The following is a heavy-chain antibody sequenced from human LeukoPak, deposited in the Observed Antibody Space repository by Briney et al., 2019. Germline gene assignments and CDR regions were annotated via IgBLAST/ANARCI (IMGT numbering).Heavy chain of an antibody. CDR1: GYTFTSYG. D-gene: IGHD2-2*01. Sequence: ASVKVSCKASGYTFTSYGISWVRQAPGQGLEWMGWISAYNGNTNYAQKFQGRVTMTRDTSINTAYMELSSLTSDDTAVYYCARGRDLDCSSASCSMFDYWGQGTLVTVSS. V-gene: IGHV1-18*01. CDR3: ARGRDLDCSSASCSMFDY. J-gene: IGHJ4*02. CDR2: ISAYNGNT.